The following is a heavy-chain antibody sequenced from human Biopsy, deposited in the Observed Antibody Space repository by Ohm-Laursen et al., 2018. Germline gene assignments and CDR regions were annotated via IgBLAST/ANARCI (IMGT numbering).Heavy chain of an antibody. CDR2: IKSDGTTT. V-gene: IGHV3-74*01. CDR3: AKGSGNQVRSGLDV. CDR1: EFTFSSYW. Sequence: GSLRLSRAASEFTFSSYWMHWVRQAPGKGLVWVSSIKSDGTTTIYADSVKGRFTISRDNAKNTLYLQLNSLGAEDTAVYYCAKGSGNQVRSGLDVWGQGTTVTVSS. J-gene: IGHJ6*02. D-gene: IGHD1-14*01.